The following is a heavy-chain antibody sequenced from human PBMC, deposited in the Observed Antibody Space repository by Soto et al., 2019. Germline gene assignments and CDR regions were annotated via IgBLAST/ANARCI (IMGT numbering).Heavy chain of an antibody. V-gene: IGHV3-23*01. J-gene: IGHJ5*02. D-gene: IGHD2-15*01. CDR2: ISGSGGST. CDR3: ALCRLGGSCYSFST. CDR1: GFTFSSYA. Sequence: GGSLRLSCAASGFTFSSYAMSWVRQAPGKGLEWVSAISGSGGSTYYADSVKGRFTISRDNSKNTLYLQMNSLRAEDTAVYYCALCRLGGSCYSFSTWGQGTLVTVSS.